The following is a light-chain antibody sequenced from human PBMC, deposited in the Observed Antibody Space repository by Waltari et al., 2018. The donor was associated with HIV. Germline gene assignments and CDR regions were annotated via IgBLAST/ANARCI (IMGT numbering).Light chain of an antibody. CDR1: SSTIGSYTL. V-gene: IGLV2-23*02. J-gene: IGLJ1*01. CDR2: EVT. CDR3: CSYARSTTSYV. Sequence: QSALTQPASVSGSPGQSITISCTGISSTIGSYTLVSWYQHHPGRAPKLIIYEVTKRPSGVSNRFSGSKSGNTASLTISGLQAEDEADYYCCSYARSTTSYVFGTGTKVTVL.